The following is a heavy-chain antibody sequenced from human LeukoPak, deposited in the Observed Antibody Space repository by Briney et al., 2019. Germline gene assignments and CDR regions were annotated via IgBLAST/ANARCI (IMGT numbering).Heavy chain of an antibody. Sequence: GGSLRLSCAATGFTLSGHSMNWVRQAPGKGLDWVSSISPTSAYIYYQDSVKGRFTISRDDAKNSLYLEMDSLRAEDTAVYYCARNLPAADYWGRGTLVTVSS. CDR2: ISPTSAYI. CDR3: ARNLPAADY. J-gene: IGHJ4*02. CDR1: GFTLSGHS. V-gene: IGHV3-21*01. D-gene: IGHD2-2*01.